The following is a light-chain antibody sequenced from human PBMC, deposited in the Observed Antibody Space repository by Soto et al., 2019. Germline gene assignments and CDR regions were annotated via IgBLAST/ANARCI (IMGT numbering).Light chain of an antibody. CDR2: GAS. V-gene: IGKV3-15*01. J-gene: IGKJ1*01. CDR3: QQYNNSTRT. CDR1: QSVSSN. Sequence: EIVVTHSPTTLSVSPGSRSTLSCRASQSVSSNLAWYQQKPGQAPRLLIYGASTRATGIPARLSGSGYGTEFTITISSLQSEDFAVYYCQQYNNSTRTFGHGTKVDI.